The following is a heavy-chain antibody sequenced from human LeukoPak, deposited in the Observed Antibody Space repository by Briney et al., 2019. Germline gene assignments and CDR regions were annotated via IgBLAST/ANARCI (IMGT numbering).Heavy chain of an antibody. V-gene: IGHV3-64*01. CDR1: GFTFSSYA. CDR3: ARAQILDYYDSSGFGDDAFDI. Sequence: GGSLRLSCAASGFTFSSYAMHWVRQAPGKGLEYVSAISSNGGSTYCANSVKGRFTISRDNSKNTLYLQMGSLRAEDTAVYYCARAQILDYYDSSGFGDDAFDIWGQGTMVTVSS. J-gene: IGHJ3*02. D-gene: IGHD3-22*01. CDR2: ISSNGGST.